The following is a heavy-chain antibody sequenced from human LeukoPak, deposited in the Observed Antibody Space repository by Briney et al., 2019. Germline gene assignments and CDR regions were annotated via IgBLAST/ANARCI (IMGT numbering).Heavy chain of an antibody. CDR2: ISGSGGST. CDR3: ARPQQLVRFGLYYFDY. J-gene: IGHJ4*02. V-gene: IGHV3-23*01. CDR1: GFTFSSYA. D-gene: IGHD6-13*01. Sequence: GGSLRLSCAASGFTFSSYAMSWVRQAPGKGLEWVSAISGSGGSTYYADSVKGRFTISRDNSKNTLYLQMNSLRAEDTAVYYCARPQQLVRFGLYYFDYWGQGTLVTVSS.